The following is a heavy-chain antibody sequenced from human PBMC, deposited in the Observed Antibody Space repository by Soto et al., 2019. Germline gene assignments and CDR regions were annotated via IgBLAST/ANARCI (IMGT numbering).Heavy chain of an antibody. V-gene: IGHV3-48*03. CDR2: ISSSGSTI. CDR1: GFTFSSYE. CDR3: ASGLYYGMDV. Sequence: EVQLVESGGGLVQPGGSLRLSCAASGFTFSSYELNWVRQAPGKGLEWVSYISSSGSTIYYSDSVKGRFTISRDNAKNSLYLQMNSLRAEETAVYYCASGLYYGMDVWGQGTTGTGSS. J-gene: IGHJ6*02.